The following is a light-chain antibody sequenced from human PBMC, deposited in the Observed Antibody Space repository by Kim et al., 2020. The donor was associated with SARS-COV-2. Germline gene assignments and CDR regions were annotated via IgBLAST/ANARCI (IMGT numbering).Light chain of an antibody. Sequence: QSVLTQPPSVSAAPGQKVTISCSGSNSNIGNNYVSWYQQLPGTAPKLLIYDNNKRPSGIPDRFSGSKSGTSATLGITGLQTGDEADYYCGTWDSSLSGLVFGGGTKLTVL. CDR2: DNN. CDR3: GTWDSSLSGLV. V-gene: IGLV1-51*01. J-gene: IGLJ3*02. CDR1: NSNIGNNY.